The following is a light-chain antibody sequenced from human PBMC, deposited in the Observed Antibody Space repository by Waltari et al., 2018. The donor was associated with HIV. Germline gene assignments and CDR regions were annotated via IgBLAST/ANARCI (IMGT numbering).Light chain of an antibody. CDR3: SAWDDSLKGHV. J-gene: IGLJ3*02. CDR2: SNN. CDR1: SSNIGRTS. V-gene: IGLV1-44*01. Sequence: QSVLTKPPSASATPGQRVTISCSGSSSNIGRTSVNWYQQLPGTAPKVFIHSNNQRPSGVAGLFPGSGSVTSASLAISGLQSEDEADYYCSAWDDSLKGHVFGGGTKLTVL.